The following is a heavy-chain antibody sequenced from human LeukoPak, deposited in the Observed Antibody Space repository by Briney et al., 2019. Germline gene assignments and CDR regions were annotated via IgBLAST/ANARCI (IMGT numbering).Heavy chain of an antibody. V-gene: IGHV1-18*01. CDR1: GYTFTSYG. CDR3: ARDLPPWGSLHFDY. Sequence: ASVKVSCKASGYTFTSYGISWVRQAPGQGLEWMGWISAYNGNTNYAQKLQGRVTMTTDTSTSTAYMELRSLRSDDTAVYYCARDLPPWGSLHFDYWGQGTLVTVSS. CDR2: ISAYNGNT. J-gene: IGHJ4*02. D-gene: IGHD3-16*01.